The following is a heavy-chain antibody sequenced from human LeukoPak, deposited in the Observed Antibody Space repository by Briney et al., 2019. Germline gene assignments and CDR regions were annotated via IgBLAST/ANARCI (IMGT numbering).Heavy chain of an antibody. CDR1: GGSFSGYY. Sequence: SETLSLTCAVYGGSFSGYYWSWIRQPPGKGLEWIGEINHSGSTNYNPSLKSRVTISVDTSKDQFSLKLSSVTAADTAVYYCARKYYDFWSGYHHRYFDYWGQGTLVTVSS. CDR2: INHSGST. J-gene: IGHJ4*02. D-gene: IGHD3-3*01. CDR3: ARKYYDFWSGYHHRYFDY. V-gene: IGHV4-34*01.